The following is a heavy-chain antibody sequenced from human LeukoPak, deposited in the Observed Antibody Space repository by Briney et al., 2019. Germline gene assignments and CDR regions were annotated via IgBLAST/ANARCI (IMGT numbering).Heavy chain of an antibody. Sequence: GGSLRLSCAASGFTVSSYAMNWVRQAPGKGLEWVALISYDGSNKNYADSVKGRFTISRDNSKNTLYLQMNSLRAEDTAVYYCAKEGSVSPYYFDYWGQGTLVTVSS. CDR3: AKEGSVSPYYFDY. J-gene: IGHJ4*02. CDR1: GFTVSSYA. V-gene: IGHV3-30-3*01. D-gene: IGHD1-14*01. CDR2: ISYDGSNK.